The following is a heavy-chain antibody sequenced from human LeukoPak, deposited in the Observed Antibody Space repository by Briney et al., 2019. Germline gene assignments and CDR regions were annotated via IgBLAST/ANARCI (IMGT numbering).Heavy chain of an antibody. D-gene: IGHD6-25*01. CDR1: GFTFSSYA. CDR3: ARSAVRDAFDL. V-gene: IGHV3-30-3*01. CDR2: ISYDGSNK. J-gene: IGHJ3*01. Sequence: PGGSLRLSCAASGFTFSSYAMHWVRQAPGKGLEWVAVISYDGSNKYYADSVKGRFTISRDNSKNTLNLQMNSLRAEDTAVYYCARSAVRDAFDLWGQGTMVSVSS.